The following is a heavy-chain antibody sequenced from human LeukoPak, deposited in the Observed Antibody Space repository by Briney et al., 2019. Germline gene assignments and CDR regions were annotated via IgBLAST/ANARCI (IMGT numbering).Heavy chain of an antibody. Sequence: ASVKVSCKASGYSFTSHGLTWMRQAPGQGPEWMGWISPYNGDTKYIEKFQGRVTMTTDTSTSTAYMEVRSLRSDDTAVYYCARDRDYDTTDYWDQGTLVTVSS. D-gene: IGHD3-22*01. CDR3: ARDRDYDTTDY. CDR1: GYSFTSHG. CDR2: ISPYNGDT. J-gene: IGHJ4*02. V-gene: IGHV1-18*01.